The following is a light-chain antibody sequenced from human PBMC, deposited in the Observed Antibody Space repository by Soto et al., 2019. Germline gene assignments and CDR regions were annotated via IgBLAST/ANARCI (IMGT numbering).Light chain of an antibody. CDR1: SSDIGGYTY. CDR2: DVT. J-gene: IGLJ1*01. V-gene: IGLV2-14*01. CDR3: SSYTVSSTYV. Sequence: QSVLTQPASVSGSPGQSITTSCTGTSSDIGGYTYVSWYQQHPGKAPKLMIFDVTNRPSGVSNRFSGSKSGNTASLTISGLQADDEADYYCSSYTVSSTYVFGTGTKVTVL.